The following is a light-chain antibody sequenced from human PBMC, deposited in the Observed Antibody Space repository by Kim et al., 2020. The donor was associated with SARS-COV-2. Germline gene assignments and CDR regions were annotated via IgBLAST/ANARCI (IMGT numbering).Light chain of an antibody. CDR2: QSS. V-gene: IGKV1-5*03. J-gene: IGKJ2*01. Sequence: SESVGDRVTITCRASQRISSWLAWYQQKPGKAPKLLIFQSSSLESGVPLRFSGSGSGTEFTLTIGSLQPDDFATYYCQQYNGYPYTFGQGTKLEI. CDR3: QQYNGYPYT. CDR1: QRISSW.